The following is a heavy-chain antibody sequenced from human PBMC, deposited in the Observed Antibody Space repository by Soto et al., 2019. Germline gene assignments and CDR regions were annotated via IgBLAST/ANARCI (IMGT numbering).Heavy chain of an antibody. D-gene: IGHD3-3*01. J-gene: IGHJ6*02. Sequence: SDTLSLTCTVSGGSISSYYWSWIRQPPGKGLEWIGYIYYSGSTNYNPSLKSRVTISVDTSKNQFSLKLSSVTAADTAVYYCARAGDYDFWSGYYTPYYYYGMDVWGQGTTVT. CDR1: GGSISSYY. CDR3: ARAGDYDFWSGYYTPYYYYGMDV. V-gene: IGHV4-59*01. CDR2: IYYSGST.